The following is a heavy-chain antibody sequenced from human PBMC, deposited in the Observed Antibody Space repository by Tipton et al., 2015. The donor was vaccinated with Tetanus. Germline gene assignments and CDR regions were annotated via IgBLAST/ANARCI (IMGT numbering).Heavy chain of an antibody. J-gene: IGHJ3*01. CDR2: LSYSGNT. Sequence: LSCTVSGGSISSYSWSWIRQSPGKGLEWIAYLSYSGNTNYNPSLKSRVTISIDTSKNQFSLKLTSVTAADSAVYYCEGMNGSGYILWGQGTLVTVSA. CDR1: GGSISSYS. V-gene: IGHV4-59*01. CDR3: EGMNGSGYIL. D-gene: IGHD5-12*01.